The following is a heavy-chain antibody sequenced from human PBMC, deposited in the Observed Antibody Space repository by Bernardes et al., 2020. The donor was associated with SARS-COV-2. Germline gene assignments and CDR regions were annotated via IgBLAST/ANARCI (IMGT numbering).Heavy chain of an antibody. D-gene: IGHD4-17*01. CDR1: GFTFSSYA. CDR3: AKKADYGDLGDFDY. V-gene: IGHV3-23*01. Sequence: GGSLRLSCAASGFTFSSYAMSWVRQAPGKGLDWVSAISGSGGSTYYADSVKGRFTISRDNSKNTLFLQMNSLRAEDTALYYCAKKADYGDLGDFDYWGQGTLVTVSS. J-gene: IGHJ4*02. CDR2: ISGSGGST.